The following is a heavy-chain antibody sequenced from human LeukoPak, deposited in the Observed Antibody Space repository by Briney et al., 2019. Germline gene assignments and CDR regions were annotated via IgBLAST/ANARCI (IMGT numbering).Heavy chain of an antibody. CDR2: IIPIFGTA. J-gene: IGHJ4*02. V-gene: IGHV1-69*01. CDR3: ATNGDCSGGSCYLFDY. CDR1: GGTFSRFT. D-gene: IGHD2-15*01. Sequence: GASVKVSCKASGGTFSRFTISWVRQAPGQGLEWMGGIIPIFGTANYAQKFQGRVTITADESTSTAYMELSSLRSEDTAVYYCATNGDCSGGSCYLFDYWGQGTLVTVSS.